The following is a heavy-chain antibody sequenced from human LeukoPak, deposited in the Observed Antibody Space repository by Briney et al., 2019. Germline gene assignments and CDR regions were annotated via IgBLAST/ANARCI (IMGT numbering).Heavy chain of an antibody. D-gene: IGHD6-13*01. J-gene: IGHJ3*01. V-gene: IGHV3-7*03. CDR3: ARVPTGQQRDAFDF. CDR1: GFPLRSYW. Sequence: GGSLRLSCEASGFPLRSYWMTGARHAAGKGLEWGAYIKEDGREKYYVDSVKGRFTISRDNARNSLYLQMRSLRAEDRAVYYCARVPTGQQRDAFDFWGQGKTVTVSP. CDR2: IKEDGREK.